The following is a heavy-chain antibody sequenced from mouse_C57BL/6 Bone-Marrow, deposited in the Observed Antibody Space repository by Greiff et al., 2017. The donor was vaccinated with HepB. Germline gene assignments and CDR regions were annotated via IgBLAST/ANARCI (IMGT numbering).Heavy chain of an antibody. V-gene: IGHV14-4*01. Sequence: VQLQQSGAELVRPGASVKLSCTASGFNIKDDYMHWVKQRPEQGLEWIGWIDPENGDTEYASKFQGKATITADTSSNTAYLQLSSLTSEDTAVYCCTTDYGRDYAMDYWGQGTSVTVSS. CDR1: GFNIKDDY. J-gene: IGHJ4*01. CDR2: IDPENGDT. D-gene: IGHD1-1*01. CDR3: TTDYGRDYAMDY.